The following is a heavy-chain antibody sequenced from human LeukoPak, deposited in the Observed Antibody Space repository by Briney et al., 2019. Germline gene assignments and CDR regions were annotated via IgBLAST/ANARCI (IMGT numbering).Heavy chain of an antibody. J-gene: IGHJ3*02. CDR3: ARHSRTGYSSYENAFDI. D-gene: IGHD5-12*01. CDR2: IYYSGST. CDR1: GGSISSSSYY. V-gene: IGHV4-39*01. Sequence: SETLSLTCTVSGGSISSSSYYWGWIRQPPGKGLEWIGSIYYSGSTYYTPSLKSRVTISVDTSKNQFSLKLSSVTAADTAVYYCARHSRTGYSSYENAFDIWGHGTMVTVSS.